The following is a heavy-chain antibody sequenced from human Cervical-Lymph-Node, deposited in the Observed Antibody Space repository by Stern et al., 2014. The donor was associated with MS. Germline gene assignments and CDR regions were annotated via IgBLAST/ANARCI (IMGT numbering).Heavy chain of an antibody. J-gene: IGHJ4*02. CDR2: ISHDGNEK. CDR3: AREGEKASTTAFDS. Sequence: VQLVESGGGAVQPWKSLRLSCAASGFTFRNYAMHWVRQAPGKGLEWVAVISHDGNEKYYADSLRGRFTISRDNSRNTLYLQMNSLGADDTAVYYCAREGEKASTTAFDSWGQGTLVTVS. D-gene: IGHD3-16*01. CDR1: GFTFRNYA. V-gene: IGHV3-30*01.